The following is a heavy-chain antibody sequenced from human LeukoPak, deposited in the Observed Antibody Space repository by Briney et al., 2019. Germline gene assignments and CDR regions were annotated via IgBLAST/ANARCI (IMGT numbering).Heavy chain of an antibody. J-gene: IGHJ5*02. CDR2: ISAYNGDT. D-gene: IGHD2-15*01. CDR3: ARDGRRIYL. Sequence: ASVKVACKASGFTFTRYGITWVRQAPGQGLEWMGWISAYNGDTNYAQKLQGRVTMTRDTSTSTVYMELRSLSSDDTAVYYCARDGRRIYLWGQGTLVTVSS. CDR1: GFTFTRYG. V-gene: IGHV1-18*01.